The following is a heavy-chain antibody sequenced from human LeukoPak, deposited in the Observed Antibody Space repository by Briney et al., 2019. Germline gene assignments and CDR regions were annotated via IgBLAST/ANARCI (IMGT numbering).Heavy chain of an antibody. CDR1: GGSISSYY. J-gene: IGHJ4*02. CDR3: ARSEYYDSSGRFGY. V-gene: IGHV4-59*01. D-gene: IGHD3-22*01. CDR2: IYYSGST. Sequence: SETLSLTCTVSGGSISSYYWSWIRQAPGKGLEWIGYIYYSGSTNYNPSLKSRVTISVDTSKNQFSLKLSSVTAADTAVYYCARSEYYDSSGRFGYWGQGTLVTVSS.